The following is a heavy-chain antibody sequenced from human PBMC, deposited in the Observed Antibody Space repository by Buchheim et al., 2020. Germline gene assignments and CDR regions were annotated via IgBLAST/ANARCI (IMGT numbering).Heavy chain of an antibody. J-gene: IGHJ6*02. D-gene: IGHD3-10*01. CDR1: GGSISSGSYY. V-gene: IGHV4-61*02. CDR2: IYTSGST. CDR3: ARGDLLAGLSRRYYGMDV. Sequence: QVQLQESGPGLVKPSQTLSLTCTVSGGSISSGSYYWSWIRQPAGKGLEWIGRIYTSGSTNYNPSLKRRFTISVDTSKNQFSLKLSSVTAADTAVYYCARGDLLAGLSRRYYGMDVWGQGTT.